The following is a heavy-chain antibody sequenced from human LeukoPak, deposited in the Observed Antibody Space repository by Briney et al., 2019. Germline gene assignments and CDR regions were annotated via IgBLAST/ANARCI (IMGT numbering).Heavy chain of an antibody. CDR1: GFTFSTYW. D-gene: IGHD3-9*01. Sequence: GGSLRLSCAASGFTFSTYWMSWVRQAPGKGLESVANIKQDGSEKYYVDSVKGRFTISRDNAKNSLYLQMNSLRAEDTAVYYCARDWYDNSDAFDIWGQGTMVIVSS. J-gene: IGHJ3*02. CDR3: ARDWYDNSDAFDI. CDR2: IKQDGSEK. V-gene: IGHV3-7*01.